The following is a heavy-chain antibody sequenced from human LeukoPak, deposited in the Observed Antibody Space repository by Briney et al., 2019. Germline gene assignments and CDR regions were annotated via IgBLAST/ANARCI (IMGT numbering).Heavy chain of an antibody. J-gene: IGHJ4*02. CDR2: IKQDGSEK. CDR1: GFPLSSYW. D-gene: IGHD4-23*01. Sequence: GGSLRLSCAASGFPLSSYWMSWVRQAPGKGLEWVANIKQDGSEKYYVDTVKGRFTISRDNAKISLYLQMNSLRAEYTAVYYCAKFSPYGGNSYWGQGTLVTVSS. CDR3: AKFSPYGGNSY. V-gene: IGHV3-7*01.